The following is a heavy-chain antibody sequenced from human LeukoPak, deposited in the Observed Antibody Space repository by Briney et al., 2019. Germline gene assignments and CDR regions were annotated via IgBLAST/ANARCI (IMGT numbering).Heavy chain of an antibody. CDR1: GFTFSRYA. J-gene: IGHJ6*03. D-gene: IGHD6-13*01. V-gene: IGHV3-21*01. CDR3: ARGGAAAGSNYYYYYMDV. CDR2: ISSSRNYI. Sequence: PGGSLRLSCAASGFTFSRYAMNWVRQAPGKGLEWVSFISSSRNYIYYADSVKGRFTISRDNAKNSLYLQMNSLRAEDTAVYYCARGGAAAGSNYYYYYMDVWGKGTTVTVSS.